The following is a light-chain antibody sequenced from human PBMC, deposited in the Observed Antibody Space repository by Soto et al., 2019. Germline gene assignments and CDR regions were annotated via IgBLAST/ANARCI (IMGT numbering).Light chain of an antibody. V-gene: IGKV1D-13*01. CDR3: QQFYDYPLT. CDR2: DAS. J-gene: IGKJ4*01. Sequence: AIQLTQSPSSLSASVGDRVTITCRASQGISTLFAWYQQNPGKPPNLLIYDASTLESGVPSRFSGSGSGTDFTLTISSLQPEDFATYYCQQFYDYPLTFGGGTKVEI. CDR1: QGISTL.